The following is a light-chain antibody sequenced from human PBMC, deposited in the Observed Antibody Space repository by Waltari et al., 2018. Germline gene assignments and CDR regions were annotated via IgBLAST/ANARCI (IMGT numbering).Light chain of an antibody. CDR3: AAWDDSLNGVV. CDR1: SPNIGSNT. Sequence: QSVLTQPPSASGTPGQRVTISCSGSSPNIGSNTVNWYQQLPGTAPKLLIYNNTRRPSGVPDRFSGSKSGTSASLAISGLQSEDEADYYCAAWDDSLNGVVFGGGTKLTVL. J-gene: IGLJ2*01. V-gene: IGLV1-44*01. CDR2: NNT.